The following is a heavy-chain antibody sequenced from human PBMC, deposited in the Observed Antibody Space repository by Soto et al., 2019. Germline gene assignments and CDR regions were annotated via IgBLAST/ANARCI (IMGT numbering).Heavy chain of an antibody. CDR2: VFPGGPT. CDR3: ARVISSRDEYFDY. CDR1: GDPITSYF. Sequence: SETLSLTCTVSGDPITSYFWTWLRQPAGKGLEWIGHVFPGGPTSHNSSLKSRVTMSVDKPKNQFSLNLTSVTAADTAVYYCARVISSRDEYFDYWGQGTVVTVSS. J-gene: IGHJ4*02. V-gene: IGHV4-4*07. D-gene: IGHD2-2*01.